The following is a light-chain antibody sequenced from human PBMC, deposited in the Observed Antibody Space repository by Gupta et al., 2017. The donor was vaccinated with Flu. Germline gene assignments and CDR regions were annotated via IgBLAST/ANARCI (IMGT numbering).Light chain of an antibody. J-gene: IGKJ1*01. CDR2: DAS. Sequence: IVLTQSPATLSLSQGDSATLSCRASHSVSNYFDWYQQKPGRAPRLLIYDASNRATGIPDRFSGSGSGTDFTLTSSSVEAEDVAVYYCKHGLRTPTFGQGTKVEIK. V-gene: IGKV3-11*01. CDR3: KHGLRTPT. CDR1: HSVSNY.